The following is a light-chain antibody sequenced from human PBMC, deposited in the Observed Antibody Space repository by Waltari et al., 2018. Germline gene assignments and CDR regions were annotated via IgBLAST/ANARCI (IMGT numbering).Light chain of an antibody. CDR2: RNN. CDR1: SSNIGSNY. V-gene: IGLV1-47*01. CDR3: AAWDDSLSGLV. Sequence: QSVLTQPPSASGTPGQRVTISCSGSSSNIGSNYVYWYQQLPGTAPKLLIYRNNQRPSGVPDRFSVSKSGTSASLAISGLRSEDEADYYCAAWDDSLSGLVFGGGTKLTVL. J-gene: IGLJ2*01.